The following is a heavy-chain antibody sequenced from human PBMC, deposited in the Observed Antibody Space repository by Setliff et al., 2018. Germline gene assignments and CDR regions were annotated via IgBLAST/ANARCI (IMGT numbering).Heavy chain of an antibody. D-gene: IGHD6-13*01. CDR2: INSDGSST. CDR3: VHAAAAGHPLYYFDY. CDR1: GFTFSSYW. V-gene: IGHV3-74*01. Sequence: GGSLRLSCAASGFTFSSYWMHWVRQAPGKGLVWVSRINSDGSSTSYADSVKGRFTISRDNAKNTLYLQMNSLRAEDTAVYYRVHAAAAGHPLYYFDYWGQGTLVTVSS. J-gene: IGHJ4*02.